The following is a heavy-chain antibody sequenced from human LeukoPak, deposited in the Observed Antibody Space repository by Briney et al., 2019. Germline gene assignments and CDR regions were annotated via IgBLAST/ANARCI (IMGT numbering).Heavy chain of an antibody. J-gene: IGHJ3*02. CDR2: ISAYNGKT. CDR3: ARHFADDYYDSSATSDAFGI. CDR1: GYTFTSSG. Sequence: ASEKVSCKASGYTFTSSGISWGRKPPGQGLERMGLISAYNGKTTYSQKLQGRVTMTTDTSTSTAYMELRSLRSDDTALYYCARHFADDYYDSSATSDAFGIWGQGTMVTVSS. D-gene: IGHD3-22*01. V-gene: IGHV1-18*01.